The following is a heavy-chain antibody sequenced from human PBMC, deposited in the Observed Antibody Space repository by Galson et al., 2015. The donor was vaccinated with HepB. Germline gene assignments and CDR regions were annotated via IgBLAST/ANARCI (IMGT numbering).Heavy chain of an antibody. J-gene: IGHJ4*02. CDR2: IYPGDSDT. Sequence: QSGAEVKKPGESLKISCKGSGSSFTSYRIAWVRQMPGKGLEWMGIIYPGDSDTRYSPSFQGQVTISADKSISTAYLQWSSLKASDTAMYYCARHIEMGWRKTDYFDYWGQGTLVTVSS. CDR3: ARHIEMGWRKTDYFDY. V-gene: IGHV5-51*01. D-gene: IGHD5-24*01. CDR1: GSSFTSYR.